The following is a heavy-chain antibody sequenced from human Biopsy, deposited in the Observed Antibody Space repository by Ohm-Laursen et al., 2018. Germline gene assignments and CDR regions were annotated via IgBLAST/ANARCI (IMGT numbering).Heavy chain of an antibody. V-gene: IGHV4-4*07. CDR2: IYSNGNT. Sequence: SDTLSLTCTVSGGSISGHFWSWVRQPAGKGLEWIGRIYSNGNTNYNPSLKSRVSMSVDTSKNHLSLNLSSVTAEDTAVYYCARDDAVTVIRGLYYWGQGALVTVSS. D-gene: IGHD2-21*02. J-gene: IGHJ4*02. CDR1: GGSISGHF. CDR3: ARDDAVTVIRGLYY.